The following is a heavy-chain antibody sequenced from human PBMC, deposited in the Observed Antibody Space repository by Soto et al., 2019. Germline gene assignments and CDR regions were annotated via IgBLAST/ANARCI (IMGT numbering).Heavy chain of an antibody. V-gene: IGHV3-30*18. Sequence: PWGSLRLSCASSVFTFSSFGMHWVRHAPGKWLEWVAVISSGGGLKYDADSVKGRFTISRDNSKNTLYLQMNSLRAEDTAIYYCAKETNSHGYGSYFDYWGQGVLVTVSS. CDR2: ISSGGGLK. CDR3: AKETNSHGYGSYFDY. CDR1: VFTFSSFG. D-gene: IGHD3-22*01. J-gene: IGHJ4*02.